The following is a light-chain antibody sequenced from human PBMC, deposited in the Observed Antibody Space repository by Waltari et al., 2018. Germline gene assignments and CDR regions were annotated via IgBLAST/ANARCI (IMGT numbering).Light chain of an antibody. CDR1: SSNIGSKS. V-gene: IGLV1-44*01. J-gene: IGLJ2*01. CDR2: STN. Sequence: QSVLTQPPSASGTPGQRVSISCSGSSSNIGSKSVNWYQQVPGTAPKLLIYSTNQRPSGVPDRFSGSKSGTSASLAISGLQSDDEADYYCATWDDSLNGLFGGGTKLTVL. CDR3: ATWDDSLNGL.